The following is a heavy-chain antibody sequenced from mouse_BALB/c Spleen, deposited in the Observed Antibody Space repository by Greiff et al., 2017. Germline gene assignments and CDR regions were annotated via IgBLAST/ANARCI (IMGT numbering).Heavy chain of an antibody. CDR1: GYSFTGYY. Sequence: QLQQSGPELVKPGASVKISCKASGYSFTGYYMHWVKQSHVKSLEWIGRINPYNGATSYNQNFKDKASLTVDKSSSTAYMELHSLTSEDSAVYYCARGDYGYYFDYWGQGTTLTVSS. D-gene: IGHD1-1*02. V-gene: IGHV1-31*01. J-gene: IGHJ2*01. CDR2: INPYNGAT. CDR3: ARGDYGYYFDY.